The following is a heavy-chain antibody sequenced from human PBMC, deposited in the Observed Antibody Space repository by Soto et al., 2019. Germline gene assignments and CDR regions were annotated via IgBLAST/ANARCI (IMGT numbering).Heavy chain of an antibody. V-gene: IGHV1-18*01. CDR3: ARDRIVVVTGPYLDAFDI. Sequence: VASVKVSCKASGYTFTSYGISWVRQAPGQGLEWMGWISAYNGNTNYAQKLQGRVTMTTDTSTSTAYMELRSLRSDDTAVYYCARDRIVVVTGPYLDAFDIWGQGTMVTVSS. CDR2: ISAYNGNT. CDR1: GYTFTSYG. D-gene: IGHD3-22*01. J-gene: IGHJ3*02.